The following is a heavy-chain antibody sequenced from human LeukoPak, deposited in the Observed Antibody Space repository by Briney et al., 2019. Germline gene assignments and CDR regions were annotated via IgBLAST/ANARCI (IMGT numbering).Heavy chain of an antibody. J-gene: IGHJ6*02. CDR1: GGTFSSYA. CDR3: ARVNSYGYYYYYGMDV. CDR2: IIPILGIA. Sequence: ASVKVSCKASGGTFSSYAISWVRQPPGQGLEWMGRIIPILGIANYAQKFQGRVTMTRDTSTSTVYMELSSLRSDDTAVYYCARVNSYGYYYYYGMDVWGQGTTVTVSS. D-gene: IGHD5-18*01. V-gene: IGHV1-69*04.